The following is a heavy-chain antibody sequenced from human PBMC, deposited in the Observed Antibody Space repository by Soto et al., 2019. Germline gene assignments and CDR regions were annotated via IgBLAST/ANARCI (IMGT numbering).Heavy chain of an antibody. Sequence: GGSLRLSCAASGFSLSDNAMNWVRQAPGKGLEWISYISESGSSKYYADSVKGRFTISRENAKNSQYLQMNSLRAEDTAVYYCARDQEVHDSRGHKIRAMDVWGQGTTVTVSS. D-gene: IGHD6-19*01. CDR2: ISESGSSK. CDR1: GFSLSDNA. V-gene: IGHV3-11*04. CDR3: ARDQEVHDSRGHKIRAMDV. J-gene: IGHJ6*02.